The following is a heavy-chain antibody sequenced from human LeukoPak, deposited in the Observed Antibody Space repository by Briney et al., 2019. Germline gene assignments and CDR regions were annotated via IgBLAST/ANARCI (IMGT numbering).Heavy chain of an antibody. J-gene: IGHJ3*02. D-gene: IGHD6-19*01. CDR1: GFTFSSYA. Sequence: GGSLRLSCAASGFTFSSYAMHWVRQAPGKGLEWVAVISYDGSNKYYADSVKGRFTISRDNSKNTLYLQMNSLRAEDTALYYCAKDISLPDRWLVQFNAFDIWGQGTMVTVSS. CDR3: AKDISLPDRWLVQFNAFDI. V-gene: IGHV3-30-3*01. CDR2: ISYDGSNK.